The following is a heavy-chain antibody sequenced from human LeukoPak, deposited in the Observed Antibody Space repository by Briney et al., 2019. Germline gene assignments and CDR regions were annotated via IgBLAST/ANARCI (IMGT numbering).Heavy chain of an antibody. Sequence: KPSQTLSLTCTVSGGSISSGGYYWSWIRQHPGKGLEWIGYIYYSGSTYYNPSLKSRVTISVDTSKNQFSLKLSSVTAADTAVYYCARVVTGTTSGWFDPWGQGTLVTVSS. CDR3: ARVVTGTTSGWFDP. J-gene: IGHJ5*02. CDR1: GGSISSGGYY. V-gene: IGHV4-31*03. CDR2: IYYSGST. D-gene: IGHD1-7*01.